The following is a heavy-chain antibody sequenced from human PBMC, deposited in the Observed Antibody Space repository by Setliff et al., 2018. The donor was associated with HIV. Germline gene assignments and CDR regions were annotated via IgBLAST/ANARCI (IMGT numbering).Heavy chain of an antibody. D-gene: IGHD6-19*01. Sequence: PSETLSLTCTVSGGSISRYYWSWIRQPAGKRLEWIGRIYTSGTTNYNASLKSRVTMSVDTSKNQFSLKLSSVTAADTAVYHCARRNSGWYDAFDIWGQGTMVTVSS. V-gene: IGHV4-4*07. CDR2: IYTSGTT. CDR3: ARRNSGWYDAFDI. CDR1: GGSISRYY. J-gene: IGHJ3*02.